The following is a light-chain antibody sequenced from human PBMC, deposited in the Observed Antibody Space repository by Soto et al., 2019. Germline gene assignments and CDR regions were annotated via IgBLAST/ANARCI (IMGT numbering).Light chain of an antibody. J-gene: IGKJ3*01. CDR3: QQYGSSFT. CDR1: QSVSSSY. Sequence: EIVLTQSPGTLSLSPGERATLSCRASQSVSSSYLAWYQQKPVQAPRLLLYGAFSRATGIPDRFSGSGSGTDFPLTISRLEPEDLAVYYCQQYGSSFTFGPGTKVDIK. CDR2: GAF. V-gene: IGKV3-20*01.